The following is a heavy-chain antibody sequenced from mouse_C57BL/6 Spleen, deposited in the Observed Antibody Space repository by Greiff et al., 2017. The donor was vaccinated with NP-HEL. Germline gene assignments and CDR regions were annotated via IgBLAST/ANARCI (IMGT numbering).Heavy chain of an antibody. Sequence: EVKLQESGAELVRPGASVKLSCTASGFNIKDYYMHWVKQRPEQGLEWIGRIDPEDGDTEYAPKFQGKATMTADTSSNTAYLQLSSLTSEDTAVYYCTTITTVVDYFDYWGQGTTLTVSS. CDR3: TTITTVVDYFDY. CDR1: GFNIKDYY. D-gene: IGHD1-1*01. J-gene: IGHJ2*01. CDR2: IDPEDGDT. V-gene: IGHV14-1*01.